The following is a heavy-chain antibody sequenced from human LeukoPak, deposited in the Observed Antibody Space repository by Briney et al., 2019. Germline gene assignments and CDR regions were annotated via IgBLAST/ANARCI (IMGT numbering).Heavy chain of an antibody. CDR3: ARGPPYSSGWHWGHPFDY. D-gene: IGHD6-19*01. V-gene: IGHV4-61*02. CDR1: GGSISSGSYY. CDR2: IYTSGST. J-gene: IGHJ4*02. Sequence: SETLSLTCTVSGGSISSGSYYWSWIRQPAGKGLEWIGRIYTSGSTSYNPSLKSRVTISVDKSKNQFSLKLSSVTAADTAVYYCARGPPYSSGWHWGHPFDYWGQGTLVTVSS.